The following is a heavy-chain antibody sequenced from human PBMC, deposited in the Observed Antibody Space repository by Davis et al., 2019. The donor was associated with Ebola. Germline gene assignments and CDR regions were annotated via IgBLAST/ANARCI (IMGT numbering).Heavy chain of an antibody. CDR1: GYTFTEYL. J-gene: IGHJ3*02. CDR2: INPHGGGT. D-gene: IGHD6-13*01. CDR3: ARGRSSSRWAFDI. Sequence: ASVKVSCKASGYTFTEYLMHWVRQAPGQGLEWMGWINPHGGGTKYAQRFQDRVNLTRDMSISTAYMDLSRLKSDDTAVYYCARGRSSSRWAFDIWGQRTMVTVSS. V-gene: IGHV1-2*02.